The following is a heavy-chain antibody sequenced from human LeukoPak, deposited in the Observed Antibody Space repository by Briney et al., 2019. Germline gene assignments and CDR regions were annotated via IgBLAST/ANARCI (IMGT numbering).Heavy chain of an antibody. Sequence: ASVKVSCKASGYTFTSYAMNWVRQAPGQGLEWMGWINTNTGNPTYAQGFTGRFVFSLDTSVSTAYLQISSLKAEDTAVYYCFVGIAAAGHAEYFQHWGQGTLVTVSS. V-gene: IGHV7-4-1*02. J-gene: IGHJ1*01. CDR2: INTNTGNP. CDR1: GYTFTSYA. CDR3: FVGIAAAGHAEYFQH. D-gene: IGHD6-13*01.